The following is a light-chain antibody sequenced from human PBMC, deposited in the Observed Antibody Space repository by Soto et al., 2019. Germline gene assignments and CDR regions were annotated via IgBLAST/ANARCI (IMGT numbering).Light chain of an antibody. J-gene: IGKJ4*01. CDR2: SAS. Sequence: EIVMTQSPATLSVSPGERANLSCRDSQSVYTTLAWYQQRPGQAPRLLVYSASTRATGIPARFSGSGSGTEFTLTISSLQSEDFAVYYCQQYNKWPLTFGGGTTVEIK. CDR3: QQYNKWPLT. CDR1: QSVYTT. V-gene: IGKV3-15*01.